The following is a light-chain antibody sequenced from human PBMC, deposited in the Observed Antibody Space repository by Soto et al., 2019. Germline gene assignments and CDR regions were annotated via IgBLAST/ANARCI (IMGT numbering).Light chain of an antibody. J-gene: IGKJ1*01. CDR1: QGISNY. CDR2: TAS. V-gene: IGKV1-27*01. Sequence: DIQMTQSPSSLSASVGDRVTITCRASQGISNYLAWYQQKPGKVPKLLIYTASTLQSGVPSRFSGSGSGTDFTLIISSLQPEDVATYYCQKYNSAPWTVGQGTKVEIK. CDR3: QKYNSAPWT.